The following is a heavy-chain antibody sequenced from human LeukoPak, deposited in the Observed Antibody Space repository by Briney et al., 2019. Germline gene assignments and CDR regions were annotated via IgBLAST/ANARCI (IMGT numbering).Heavy chain of an antibody. J-gene: IGHJ4*02. Sequence: MASETLSLTCSVSGDSISSYYWSWIRQPAGKGLEWIGRIYTSGSTNYNPSLKNRVTMSIDTSKNEFSLKLSSVTAADTAVYLCARGIYGDYGLGYWGQGTLVTVSS. CDR2: IYTSGST. CDR3: ARGIYGDYGLGY. V-gene: IGHV4-4*07. CDR1: GDSISSYY. D-gene: IGHD4-17*01.